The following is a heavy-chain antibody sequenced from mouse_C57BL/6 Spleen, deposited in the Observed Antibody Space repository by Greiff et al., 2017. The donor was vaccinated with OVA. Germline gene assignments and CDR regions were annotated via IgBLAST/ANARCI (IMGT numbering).Heavy chain of an antibody. CDR1: GFTFSDYY. CDR3: AREGSKGAWFAY. J-gene: IGHJ3*01. D-gene: IGHD1-3*01. V-gene: IGHV5-16*01. Sequence: EVQRVESEGGLVQPGSSMKLSCTASGFTFSDYYMAWVRQVPEKGLEWVANINYDGSSTYYLDSLKGRFIISRDNAKNILYLQMSSLKSEDTATYYCAREGSKGAWFAYWGQGTLVTVSA. CDR2: INYDGSST.